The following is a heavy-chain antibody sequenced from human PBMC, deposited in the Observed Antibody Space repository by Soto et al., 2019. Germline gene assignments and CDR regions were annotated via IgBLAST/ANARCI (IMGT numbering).Heavy chain of an antibody. CDR1: GYTFTSYG. V-gene: IGHV1-18*01. CDR3: ARDRDTYGMDV. CDR2: SSAYNGNT. D-gene: IGHD3-10*01. J-gene: IGHJ6*02. Sequence: QVQLVQSGAEVKKPGASVKVSCKASGYTFTSYGISWVRQAPGQGLEWMGWSSAYNGNTNYAQKLQGRVTMTTDTTPSTAYMELRSLRSDDTAVYYCARDRDTYGMDVWGQGTTVTVSS.